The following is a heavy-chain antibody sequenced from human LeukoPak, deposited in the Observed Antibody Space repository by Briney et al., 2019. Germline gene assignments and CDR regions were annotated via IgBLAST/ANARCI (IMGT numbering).Heavy chain of an antibody. CDR3: AKDHDRSGYYLYY. V-gene: IGHV3-23*01. CDR2: ISGSGGST. Sequence: PSETLSLTCTVSGGSVSSGTYYWSWVRQAPGKGLEWVSAISGSGGSTYYADSVKGRFTISRDNSKNTLYLQMNSLRAEDTAVYYCAKDHDRSGYYLYYWGQGTLVTVSS. J-gene: IGHJ4*02. CDR1: GGSVSSGTYY. D-gene: IGHD3-22*01.